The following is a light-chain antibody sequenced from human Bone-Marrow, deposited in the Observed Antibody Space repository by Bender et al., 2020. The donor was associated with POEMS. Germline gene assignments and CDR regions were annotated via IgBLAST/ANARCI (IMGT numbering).Light chain of an antibody. Sequence: QSGLTQPPSASGTPGQRVTISCSGSSSNIGRDYVCWYQQVPGTAPKLLIYRSSQRPSGVPDRFSGSQSGTSASLTISGLRSDDEADYYCATWDESLPGRVFGGGTRLTVL. CDR3: ATWDESLPGRV. V-gene: IGLV1-47*01. CDR1: SSNIGRDY. J-gene: IGLJ3*02. CDR2: RSS.